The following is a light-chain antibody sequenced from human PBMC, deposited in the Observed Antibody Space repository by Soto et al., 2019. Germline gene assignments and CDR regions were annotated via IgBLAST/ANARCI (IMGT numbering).Light chain of an antibody. V-gene: IGKV3-20*01. CDR3: QQYYSTPQT. CDR2: GAS. CDR1: ESISRDY. J-gene: IGKJ1*01. Sequence: EIVLTQSPGTLSLSPGQRATLSCRASESISRDYLAWYQQRLGQAPRLLIYGASSGATGIPDRFSGSGSGTDFTLTISSLQAEDVAVYYCQQYYSTPQTFGQGTKVDIK.